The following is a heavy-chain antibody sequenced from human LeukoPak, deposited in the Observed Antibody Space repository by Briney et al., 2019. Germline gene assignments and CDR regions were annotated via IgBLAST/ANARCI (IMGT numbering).Heavy chain of an antibody. J-gene: IGHJ4*02. Sequence: SETLSLTCAVYGGSFSGYYWSWIRQPPGKGLEWIGEINHSGSTNYNPSLKSRVTISVDTSKNQFSLKLSSVTAADTAVYYCASPWKYSSSSFFYYWGQGTLVTVSS. CDR2: INHSGST. D-gene: IGHD6-6*01. V-gene: IGHV4-34*01. CDR3: ASPWKYSSSSFFYY. CDR1: GGSFSGYY.